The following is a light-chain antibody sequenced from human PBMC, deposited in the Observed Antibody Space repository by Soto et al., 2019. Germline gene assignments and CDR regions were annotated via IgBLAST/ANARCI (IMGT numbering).Light chain of an antibody. V-gene: IGLV1-51*02. CDR1: DSNIGNDH. CDR3: GTWDSGLSAGV. J-gene: IGLJ3*02. CDR2: ENN. Sequence: QSVLTQPPSVSAAPGQKVTISCSGSDSNIGNDHVSWYQQFPGTAPKLLIYENNKRPSGIPDQFSGSKSGTSATLDITGLQTGDEADYYCGTWDSGLSAGVIGGGTKLTVL.